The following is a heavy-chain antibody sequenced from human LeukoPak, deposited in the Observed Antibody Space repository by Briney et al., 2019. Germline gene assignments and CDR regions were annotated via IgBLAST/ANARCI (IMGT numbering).Heavy chain of an antibody. D-gene: IGHD2-15*01. CDR1: GYSFTNYW. CDR3: ARPFHCSGGSCYSSWGY. J-gene: IGHJ4*02. CDR2: IYPGDSDT. Sequence: GESLKISCKGSGYSFTNYWIGWVRQMPGKGLEWMGIIYPGDSDTRYSPSFQGQVTISADKSISTAYLQWSSLKASDTAMYYCARPFHCSGGSCYSSWGYWGQGTLVTVSS. V-gene: IGHV5-51*01.